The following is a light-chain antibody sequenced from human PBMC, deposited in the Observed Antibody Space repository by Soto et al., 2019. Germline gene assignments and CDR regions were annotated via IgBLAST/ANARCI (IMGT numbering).Light chain of an antibody. Sequence: IVLIQSPATLSVSPGERATLSCRPSQNISNYLIWDQQKPGQPPRLLIYELCNSATDIPARFSGSGSVTDFTLSISSLEPGDLAVYYCQQRSNWPRTFGQGTKVDIK. V-gene: IGKV3-11*01. J-gene: IGKJ1*01. CDR3: QQRSNWPRT. CDR2: ELC. CDR1: QNISNY.